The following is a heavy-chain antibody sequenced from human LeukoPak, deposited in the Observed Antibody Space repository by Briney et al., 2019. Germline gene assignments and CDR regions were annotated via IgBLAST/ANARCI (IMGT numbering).Heavy chain of an antibody. D-gene: IGHD6-19*01. CDR3: AKVNSIAVADGAFDI. CDR2: IKQDGSEK. V-gene: IGHV3-7*03. CDR1: GFTFSSYW. Sequence: GGSLRLSCAASGFTFSSYWMSWVRQAPGKGLEWVANIKQDGSEKYYVDSVKGRFTISRDNAKNSLYLQMNSLRAEDTAVYYCAKVNSIAVADGAFDIWGQGTMVTVSS. J-gene: IGHJ3*02.